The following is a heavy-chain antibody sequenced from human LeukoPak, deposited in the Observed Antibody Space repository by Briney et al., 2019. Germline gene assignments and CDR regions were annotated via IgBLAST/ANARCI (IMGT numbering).Heavy chain of an antibody. CDR3: ARRGKWPGTGYYYYYGMDV. V-gene: IGHV4-39*01. Sequence: SETLSLTCTVSGGSISSSSYYWGWIRQPPGKGLEWIGSIYYTGSTNYNPSLKSRVTISVDTSKNQFSLKLSSVTAADTAVYYCARRGKWPGTGYYYYYGMDVWGQGTTVTVSS. CDR2: IYYTGST. J-gene: IGHJ6*02. D-gene: IGHD5-12*01. CDR1: GGSISSSSYY.